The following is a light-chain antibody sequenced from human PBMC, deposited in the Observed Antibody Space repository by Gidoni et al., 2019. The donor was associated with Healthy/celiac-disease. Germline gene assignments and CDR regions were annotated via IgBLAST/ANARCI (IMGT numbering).Light chain of an antibody. CDR2: WAS. CDR1: QSVLYSSNNKNY. J-gene: IGKJ4*01. V-gene: IGKV4-1*01. Sequence: DIVMTQSPDSLAVSLGERATINCKSSQSVLYSSNNKNYLAWYQQKPGQPPKLLIYWASTRESGVPDRFSGSGSGTDFTLTISSLQAEDVAVYYCQQYYSTRRTFGGXTKVEIK. CDR3: QQYYSTRRT.